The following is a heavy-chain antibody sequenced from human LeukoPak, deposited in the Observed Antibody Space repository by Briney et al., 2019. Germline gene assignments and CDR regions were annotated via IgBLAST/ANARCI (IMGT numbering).Heavy chain of an antibody. CDR3: AKDSGPVMGPFDY. V-gene: IGHV3-9*01. D-gene: IGHD3-16*01. Sequence: GGSLDLSCAASGFPFSSYRMNWVGQAPGKGLEWASGISWNSGSIGYADSVKGRFTISRDNAKNSLYLQMNSLRAEDTALYYCAKDSGPVMGPFDYWGQGTLVTVSS. CDR2: ISWNSGSI. CDR1: GFPFSSYR. J-gene: IGHJ4*02.